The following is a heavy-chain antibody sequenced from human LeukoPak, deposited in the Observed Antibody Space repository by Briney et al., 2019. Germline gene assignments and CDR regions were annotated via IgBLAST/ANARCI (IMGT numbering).Heavy chain of an antibody. CDR3: ARTSNLFSFDFDY. D-gene: IGHD3-3*02. V-gene: IGHV4-39*07. J-gene: IGHJ4*02. CDR1: GGSISSSSYY. CDR2: IYYSGST. Sequence: SETLSLTCTVSGGSISSSSYYWGWIRQPPGKGLEWIGSIYYSGSTYYNPSLKSRVTISVDTSKNQFSLKLSSVTAADTAVYYCARTSNLFSFDFDYWGQGTLVTVSS.